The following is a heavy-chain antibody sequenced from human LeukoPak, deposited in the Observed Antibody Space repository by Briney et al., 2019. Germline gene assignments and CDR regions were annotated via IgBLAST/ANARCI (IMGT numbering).Heavy chain of an antibody. V-gene: IGHV3-23*01. CDR3: AKGIQNCSSTTCYGEDY. CDR2: ISGSGGRT. D-gene: IGHD2-2*01. Sequence: GGSLRLSCAASGFSFSSYAMSWVRQAPGGGLEWVSSISGSGGRTYDADSVKGRLTISRDNSKNTLNLLMNSLRAEDTAVYYCAKGIQNCSSTTCYGEDYWGQGTLVTVSS. CDR1: GFSFSSYA. J-gene: IGHJ4*02.